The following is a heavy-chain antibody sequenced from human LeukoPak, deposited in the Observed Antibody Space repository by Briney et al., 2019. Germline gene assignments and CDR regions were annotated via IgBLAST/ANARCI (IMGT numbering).Heavy chain of an antibody. V-gene: IGHV4-34*01. Sequence: SETLSLTCAAYGGSFSGYYWSWIRQPPGEGLEWIGEINHSGSTNYNPSLKSRVTISVDTSKNQFSLKLSSVTAADTAVYYCARRQTGWPTFRVGGFDLWGRGTLVTVSS. CDR2: INHSGST. J-gene: IGHJ2*01. CDR3: ARRQTGWPTFRVGGFDL. D-gene: IGHD2-15*01. CDR1: GGSFSGYY.